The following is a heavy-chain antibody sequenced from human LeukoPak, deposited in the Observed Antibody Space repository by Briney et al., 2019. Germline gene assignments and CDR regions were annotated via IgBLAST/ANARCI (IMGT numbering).Heavy chain of an antibody. CDR3: ARQQISFFGVVQNWFDP. CDR1: GGSFSGYY. D-gene: IGHD3-3*01. V-gene: IGHV4-34*01. J-gene: IGHJ5*02. Sequence: SETLSLTCAVYGGSFSGYYWSWIRHPPGKGLEWIGEINHSGSANYNPSLKSRVTISIDTSKNQFFLTLRSVTAADTAVYYCARQQISFFGVVQNWFDPWGQGTLVTVSS. CDR2: INHSGSA.